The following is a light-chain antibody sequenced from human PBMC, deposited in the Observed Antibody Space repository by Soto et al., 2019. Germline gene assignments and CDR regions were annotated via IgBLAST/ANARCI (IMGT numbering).Light chain of an antibody. V-gene: IGKV1-5*03. J-gene: IGKJ1*01. CDR1: ESISSW. Sequence: DIQMTQSPSTVSASVGDRVTITCRASESISSWLAWFQQKPGKAHKLLIQKASILESGVQSRFSGSESGTEFTLTISSLQPDDFATYFCQQYSAKWTFGQGTKVEIK. CDR3: QQYSAKWT. CDR2: KAS.